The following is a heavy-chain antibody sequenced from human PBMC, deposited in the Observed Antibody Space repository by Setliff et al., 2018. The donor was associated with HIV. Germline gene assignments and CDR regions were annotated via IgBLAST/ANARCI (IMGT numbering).Heavy chain of an antibody. Sequence: PSETLSLTCTVSGGSISSGGYYWSWIRQHPGKGLEWIGYISYRGTTYYNPSFKSRVTISVDTSKNQFSLKLSSVTAADTAVYYCARGGGSPSYGDYDYWGQGTLVTVSS. V-gene: IGHV4-31*03. D-gene: IGHD4-17*01. J-gene: IGHJ4*02. CDR1: GGSISSGGYY. CDR2: ISYRGTT. CDR3: ARGGGSPSYGDYDY.